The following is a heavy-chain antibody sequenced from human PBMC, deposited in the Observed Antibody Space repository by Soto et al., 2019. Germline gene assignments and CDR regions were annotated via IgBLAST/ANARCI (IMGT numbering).Heavy chain of an antibody. J-gene: IGHJ4*02. CDR3: ARGPSGWYGYDY. V-gene: IGHV3-74*01. Sequence: GGSLRLSCAASGFSFSSSWMHWVRQAPGKGLVWVSRINSDGSTTNYADSVKGRFTNSRDNAKNTLYLQMNSLRAEDTAVYYCARGPSGWYGYDYWGQGTLVTVSS. CDR2: INSDGSTT. D-gene: IGHD6-19*01. CDR1: GFSFSSSW.